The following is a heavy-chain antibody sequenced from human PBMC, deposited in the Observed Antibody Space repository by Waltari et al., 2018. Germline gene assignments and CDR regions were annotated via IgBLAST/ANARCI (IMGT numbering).Heavy chain of an antibody. CDR3: VRGIDQ. CDR2: INEDGSRI. V-gene: IGHV3-7*01. Sequence: EVQLVESGGGLVQPGGSLRLSCVASGFIFTSFWTSWVRQAAGKGLEWVANINEDGSRIYYLDSVKGRFTISRDNAKNSLSLQMNRLRAEDTAVYYCVRGIDQWGQGTLVTVSS. CDR1: GFIFTSFW. J-gene: IGHJ4*02.